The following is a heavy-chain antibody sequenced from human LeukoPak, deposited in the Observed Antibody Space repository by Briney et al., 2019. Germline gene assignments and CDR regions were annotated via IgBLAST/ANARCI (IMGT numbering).Heavy chain of an antibody. Sequence: ASVKVSCKASGYTFTGYYMHWVRQAPGQGLEWMGWINPNSGGTNYAQKFQGRVTMTRNTSISTAYMELSSLRSEDTAVYYCARNRDYYDILTGYTKEYYFDYWGQGTLVTVSS. D-gene: IGHD3-9*01. J-gene: IGHJ4*02. CDR1: GYTFTGYY. V-gene: IGHV1-2*02. CDR3: ARNRDYYDILTGYTKEYYFDY. CDR2: INPNSGGT.